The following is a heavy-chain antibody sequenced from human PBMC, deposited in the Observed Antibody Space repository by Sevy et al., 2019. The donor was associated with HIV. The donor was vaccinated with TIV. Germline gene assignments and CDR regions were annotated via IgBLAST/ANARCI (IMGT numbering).Heavy chain of an antibody. D-gene: IGHD6-13*01. CDR2: ISSSGSTI. CDR1: GFTFSDYY. CDR3: AREGYSSSWYSDY. Sequence: GGSLRLSCAASGFTFSDYYMSWIRQAPGKGLEWVSYISSSGSTIYYADSVKGRFTISRDNAKNSLNLQMNSLRAEDTAVYYCAREGYSSSWYSDYWGQGTLVTVSS. J-gene: IGHJ4*02. V-gene: IGHV3-11*01.